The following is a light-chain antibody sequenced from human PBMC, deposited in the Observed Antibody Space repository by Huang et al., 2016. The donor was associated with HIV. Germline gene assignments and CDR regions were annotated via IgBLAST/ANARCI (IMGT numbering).Light chain of an antibody. CDR2: AAS. CDR3: QQSYSTPPWT. Sequence: DIQMTQSPSSLSASVGDRVTIPCRASQSISLYLNWYQQKPGKAPKLLMYAASSLQSGVPSRFSGSGSGTDFTLTISSLQPEDFATYYCQQSYSTPPWTFGQGTKVEIK. J-gene: IGKJ1*01. V-gene: IGKV1-39*01. CDR1: QSISLY.